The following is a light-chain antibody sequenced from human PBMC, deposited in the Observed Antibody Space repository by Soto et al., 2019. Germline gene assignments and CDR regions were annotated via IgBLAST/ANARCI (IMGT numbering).Light chain of an antibody. CDR3: QQRSNWPPVT. CDR1: QSINRH. J-gene: IGKJ4*01. Sequence: EIVLTQSPATLSLAPGERATLSCRASQSINRHLAWYRQKTGQAPRLLIYDPSNRATGIPARFSGSGSGTDFTLTISSLKPEDFGGYYCQQRSNWPPVTFGGGTKVEIK. V-gene: IGKV3-11*01. CDR2: DPS.